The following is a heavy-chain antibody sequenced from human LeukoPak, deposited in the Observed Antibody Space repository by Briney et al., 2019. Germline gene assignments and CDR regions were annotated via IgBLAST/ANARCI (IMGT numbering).Heavy chain of an antibody. CDR3: ARERGVTTINWFDP. CDR1: GFTFSSYS. CDR2: ISSSSSTI. Sequence: GGSLRLSCAASGFTFSSYSMIWVRQAPGKGLEWVSYISSSSSTIYYADSVKGRFTISRDNAKNSLYLQMNSLRAEDTAVYYCARERGVTTINWFDPWGQGTLVTVSS. D-gene: IGHD2-21*02. J-gene: IGHJ5*02. V-gene: IGHV3-48*01.